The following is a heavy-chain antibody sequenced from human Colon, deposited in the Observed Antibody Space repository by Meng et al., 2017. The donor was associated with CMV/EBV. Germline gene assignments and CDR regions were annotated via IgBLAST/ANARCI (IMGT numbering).Heavy chain of an antibody. CDR1: GFTFSSYA. D-gene: IGHD7-27*01. J-gene: IGHJ4*02. V-gene: IGHV3-30*04. CDR2: ISYDGSNK. Sequence: GGSLRLSCAASGFTFSSYAMHWVRQAPGKGLEWVAVISYDGSNKYYADSVKGRFTISRDNSKNTLYLQMNSLRAEDTAVYYCVKDSSNWGNHFDHWGQGTLVTVSS. CDR3: VKDSSNWGNHFDH.